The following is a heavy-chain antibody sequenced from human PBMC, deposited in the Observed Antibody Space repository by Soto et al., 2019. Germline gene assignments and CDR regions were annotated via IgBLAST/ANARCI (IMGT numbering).Heavy chain of an antibody. J-gene: IGHJ4*02. D-gene: IGHD6-19*01. Sequence: EVQLLESGGGLVQPGGSLRLSCAASGFAFSSYAMSWVRQAPGKGLEWVSAISGSGGSTYYADSVKGRFTISRDNSKNTLYLHMNSLRAEDTAVYYCAKLVSGWYLVGLDYWGQGTLVTVSS. CDR3: AKLVSGWYLVGLDY. V-gene: IGHV3-23*01. CDR2: ISGSGGST. CDR1: GFAFSSYA.